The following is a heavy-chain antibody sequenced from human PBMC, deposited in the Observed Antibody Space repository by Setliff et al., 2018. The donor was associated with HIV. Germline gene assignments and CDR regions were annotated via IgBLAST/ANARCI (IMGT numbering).Heavy chain of an antibody. V-gene: IGHV4-59*08. CDR3: GRGPHIVGAPWAVIDY. Sequence: SETLSLTCTVSGGSISSHYWSWIRQPPGKGLEWIGYIYYSGSTNYNPSLKSRVTISVDTSTNQLSLKLRSGPAAGTAVYYCGRGPHIVGAPWAVIDYWAQGKPVTVSS. CDR2: IYYSGST. CDR1: GGSISSHY. J-gene: IGHJ4*02. D-gene: IGHD1-26*01.